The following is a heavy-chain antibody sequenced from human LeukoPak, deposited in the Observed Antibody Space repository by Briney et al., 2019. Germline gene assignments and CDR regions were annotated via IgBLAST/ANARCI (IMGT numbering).Heavy chain of an antibody. CDR1: GGTFSSYA. Sequence: ASVKVSCKASGGTFSSYAISWVRQSPGQGLEWMGWINPNSGGTNYAQKLQGRVTMTTDTSTSTAYMELRSLRSDDTAVYYCARVGGYSSSWYPNYYFDYWGQGTLVTVPS. CDR2: INPNSGGT. CDR3: ARVGGYSSSWYPNYYFDY. D-gene: IGHD6-13*01. J-gene: IGHJ4*02. V-gene: IGHV1-18*01.